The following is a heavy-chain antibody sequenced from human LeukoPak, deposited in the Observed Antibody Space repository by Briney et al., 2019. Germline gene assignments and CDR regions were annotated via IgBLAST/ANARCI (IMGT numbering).Heavy chain of an antibody. D-gene: IGHD7-27*01. CDR2: IWYDGSNK. CDR3: ARWARTKLGFDY. Sequence: GGSLRLSCAASGFTFSSYGMHWVRQAPGKGLEWVAVIWYDGSNKYYADSVKGRFTISRDNSKNTLYLQMNSLRAEDTAVYYCARWARTKLGFDYWGQGTLVTVSS. V-gene: IGHV3-33*01. CDR1: GFTFSSYG. J-gene: IGHJ4*02.